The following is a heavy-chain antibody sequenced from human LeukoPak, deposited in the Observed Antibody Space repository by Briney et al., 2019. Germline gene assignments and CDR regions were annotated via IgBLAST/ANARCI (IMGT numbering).Heavy chain of an antibody. V-gene: IGHV1-8*01. CDR3: AKDDDYGDYASDAFDI. CDR2: MNPNSGNT. Sequence: GASVKVSCKASGYTFTSYDINWVRQATGQGLEWMGWMNPNSGNTGYAQKFQGRVTMTRNTSISTAYMELSSLRSEDTAVYYCAKDDDYGDYASDAFDIWGQGTMVTVSS. CDR1: GYTFTSYD. J-gene: IGHJ3*02. D-gene: IGHD4-17*01.